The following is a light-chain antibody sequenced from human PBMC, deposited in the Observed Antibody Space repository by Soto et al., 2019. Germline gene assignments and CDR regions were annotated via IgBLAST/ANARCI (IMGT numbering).Light chain of an antibody. V-gene: IGKV3-15*01. CDR1: ESVRSN. CDR2: GSS. J-gene: IGKJ1*01. Sequence: EIVMTQSPATLSVSPGERATLSCRASESVRSNLAWYQQKSGQAPRLLIYGSSTRASGIPARFSGGGSGTEFTLTISSLQSEDFAVYYCQQYSDWPRTFXQGTKVDIK. CDR3: QQYSDWPRT.